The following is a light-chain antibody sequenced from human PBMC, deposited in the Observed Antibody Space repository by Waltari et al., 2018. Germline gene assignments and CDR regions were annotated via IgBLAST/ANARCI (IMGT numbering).Light chain of an antibody. V-gene: IGKV3D-15*01. CDR1: QSVSGN. J-gene: IGKJ5*01. Sequence: EIVMTQSPATLSVSPGERATLSCRASQSVSGNLAWYQQKPGQAPRLLIYGASTRATGIPARFSGSASGTEFTLTISSLQSEDSAVYYCQQYYDWRRVTFGQGIRLEIK. CDR3: QQYYDWRRVT. CDR2: GAS.